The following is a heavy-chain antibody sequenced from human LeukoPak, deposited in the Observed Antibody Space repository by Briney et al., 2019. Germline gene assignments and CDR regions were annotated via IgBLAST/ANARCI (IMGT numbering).Heavy chain of an antibody. D-gene: IGHD3-10*01. Sequence: SETLSLTCTVSGGSISSYYWSWIRQPPGKGLEWIGYIYYSGSTNYNPSLKSRVTISVDTSKNQFSLKLSSVTAADTAVYYCARGGYYGSGLNWFDPWGQGTLVTVSS. V-gene: IGHV4-59*01. CDR3: ARGGYYGSGLNWFDP. CDR1: GGSISSYY. CDR2: IYYSGST. J-gene: IGHJ5*02.